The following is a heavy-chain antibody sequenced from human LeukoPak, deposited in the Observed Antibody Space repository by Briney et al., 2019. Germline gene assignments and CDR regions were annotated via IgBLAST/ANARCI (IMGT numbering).Heavy chain of an antibody. J-gene: IGHJ4*02. D-gene: IGHD4-17*01. V-gene: IGHV4-34*01. CDR1: GGSISSYY. CDR3: ARGPLYGDYADY. Sequence: SETLSLTCTVSGGSISSYYWSWIRQPPGKGLEWIGEINHSGSTNYNPSLKSRVTISVDTSKNQFSLKLSSVTAADTAVYYCARGPLYGDYADYWGQGTLVTVSS. CDR2: INHSGST.